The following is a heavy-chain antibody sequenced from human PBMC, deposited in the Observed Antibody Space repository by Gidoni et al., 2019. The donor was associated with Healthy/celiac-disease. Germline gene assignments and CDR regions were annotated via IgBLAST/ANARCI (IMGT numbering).Heavy chain of an antibody. Sequence: EVQLVESGGGLVQPGRSLRLSCETSGFTFDDYAMHWVRQAPGKGLEWVSGISWNSGSIGYADSVKGRFTISRDNAKNSLYLQMNSLRAEDTALYYCAKARIHSSSCLDYWGQGTLVTVSS. J-gene: IGHJ4*02. CDR1: GFTFDDYA. CDR2: ISWNSGSI. CDR3: AKARIHSSSCLDY. D-gene: IGHD6-13*01. V-gene: IGHV3-9*01.